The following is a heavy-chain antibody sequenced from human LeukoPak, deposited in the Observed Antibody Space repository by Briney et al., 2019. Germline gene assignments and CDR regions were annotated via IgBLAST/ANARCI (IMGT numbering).Heavy chain of an antibody. V-gene: IGHV4-39*07. CDR1: GGSISSNSYY. Sequence: SETLSLTCTVSGGSISSNSYYWAWIRQPPGKGLEWIGTLYYNGSTYYNPSLKSRVTISVDTSKTQFSLRLTSVTAADTAVYYCARGSRSTWCFHWGQGTLVTVSS. CDR3: ARGSRSTWCFH. CDR2: LYYNGST. J-gene: IGHJ4*02. D-gene: IGHD6-13*01.